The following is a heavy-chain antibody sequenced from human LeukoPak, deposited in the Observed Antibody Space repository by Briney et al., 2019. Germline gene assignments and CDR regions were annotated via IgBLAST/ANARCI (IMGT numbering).Heavy chain of an antibody. V-gene: IGHV4-30-2*01. Sequence: SQTLSLTCDVSGGSISSSGYSWSWIRQPPGKGLEWIGYIYHSGSTYYNPSLKSRVTISVDRSKNHFSLKLTSVTAADTAVYYCARSSAAAGADPWGQGTLVTVPS. J-gene: IGHJ5*02. CDR1: GGSISSSGYS. CDR3: ARSSAAAGADP. CDR2: IYHSGST. D-gene: IGHD6-13*01.